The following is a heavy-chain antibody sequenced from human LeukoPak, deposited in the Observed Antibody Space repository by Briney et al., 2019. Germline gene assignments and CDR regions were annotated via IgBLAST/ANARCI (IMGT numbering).Heavy chain of an antibody. CDR2: IKSKTDGGTT. V-gene: IGHV3-15*01. CDR3: TTRYCSGGRCDY. Sequence: PGGSLRPFCAASGFTFSNAWMNWARQAPGKGLEWVGRIKSKTDGGTTDYAAPVKGRFTISRDDSKTTLYLQMNSLKTEDTAVYYCTTRYCSGGRCDYWGQGTLVTVSS. CDR1: GFTFSNAW. J-gene: IGHJ4*02. D-gene: IGHD2-15*01.